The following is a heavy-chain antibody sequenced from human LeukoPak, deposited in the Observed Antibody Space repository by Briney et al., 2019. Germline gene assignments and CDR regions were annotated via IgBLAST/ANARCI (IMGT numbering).Heavy chain of an antibody. J-gene: IGHJ4*02. Sequence: PGGSLRLSCAASGFTFNNYDMHWVRQATGKGLEWVSAIHTAGDTHYSGSVKGRFTISRENAKNSLFHQMNNLRAGDTAVYYCARGSCSSGSCYKALNSWGQGTLVTVPS. D-gene: IGHD2-2*02. CDR3: ARGSCSSGSCYKALNS. CDR2: IHTAGDT. CDR1: GFTFNNYD. V-gene: IGHV3-13*04.